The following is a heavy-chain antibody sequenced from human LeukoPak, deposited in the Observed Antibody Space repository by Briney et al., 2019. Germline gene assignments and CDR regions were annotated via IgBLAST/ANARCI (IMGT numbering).Heavy chain of an antibody. D-gene: IGHD4-23*01. Sequence: GGSLRLSCAASEFTFSSYSMSWVRQAPVKGLEWVSYISSTASSIYYADSVKGRFTISRDNAKNSLYLQMNSLRAEDTAVYYCARDVTYHGGDWFDPWGQGTPVTVSS. V-gene: IGHV3-48*04. CDR3: ARDVTYHGGDWFDP. J-gene: IGHJ5*02. CDR2: ISSTASSI. CDR1: EFTFSSYS.